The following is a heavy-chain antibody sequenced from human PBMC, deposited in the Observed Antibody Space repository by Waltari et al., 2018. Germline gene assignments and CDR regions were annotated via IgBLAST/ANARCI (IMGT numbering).Heavy chain of an antibody. V-gene: IGHV3-33*01. CDR3: ARGTLEGAYYYDSSGTYFDL. J-gene: IGHJ2*01. D-gene: IGHD3-22*01. Sequence: QVQLVESGGGVVQPGRSLRLSCAASGFTYSSYGMPWVRQAQGKGLGWVAVIWYEGSNKYYADSVKGRFTSSRDNSKNTLYLQMNSLRAEDTAVYYCARGTLEGAYYYDSSGTYFDLWGRGTLVTVSS. CDR2: IWYEGSNK. CDR1: GFTYSSYG.